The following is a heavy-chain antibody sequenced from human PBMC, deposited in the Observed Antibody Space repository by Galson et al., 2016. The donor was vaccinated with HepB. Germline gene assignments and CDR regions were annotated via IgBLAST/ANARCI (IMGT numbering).Heavy chain of an antibody. Sequence: LSLTCAVSGGSISRDENSWTWIRQAPGKGLEWIGHFHRSGSTYYNPSLKSRVTISVDGSKNPFSLTLNSVTAADTAVYYCARVHRPPSMTATGSIHAWFDPWGQGTLVTVSS. CDR2: FHRSGST. J-gene: IGHJ5*02. V-gene: IGHV4-30-2*01. D-gene: IGHD1/OR15-1a*01. CDR1: GGSISRDENS. CDR3: ARVHRPPSMTATGSIHAWFDP.